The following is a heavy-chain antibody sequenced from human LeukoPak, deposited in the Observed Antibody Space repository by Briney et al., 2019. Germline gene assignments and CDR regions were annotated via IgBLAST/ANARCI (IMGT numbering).Heavy chain of an antibody. CDR2: ISWNSGSI. J-gene: IGHJ3*02. CDR3: AKDSSSSGIPPDAFDI. D-gene: IGHD6-6*01. CDR1: GFTFDDYA. Sequence: GGSLRLSCAASGFTFDDYAMHWVRQAPGKGLEWVSGISWNSGSIGYADSVKGRFTISRDNAKNSLYLQMNSLRAEDMALYYCAKDSSSSGIPPDAFDIWGQGTMVTVSS. V-gene: IGHV3-9*03.